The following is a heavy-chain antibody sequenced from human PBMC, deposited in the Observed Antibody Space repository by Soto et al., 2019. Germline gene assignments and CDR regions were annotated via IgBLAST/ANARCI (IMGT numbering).Heavy chain of an antibody. J-gene: IGHJ3*02. Sequence: ASVKVSCKASGYTFTSYGISWVRQAPGQGLEWMGIINPSGGSTSYAQKFQGRVTMTRDTSTSTVYMELSSLRSEDTAVYYCATPGGYNYDAFDIWGQGTMVTVSS. CDR3: ATPGGYNYDAFDI. D-gene: IGHD5-12*01. CDR1: GYTFTSYG. CDR2: INPSGGST. V-gene: IGHV1-46*01.